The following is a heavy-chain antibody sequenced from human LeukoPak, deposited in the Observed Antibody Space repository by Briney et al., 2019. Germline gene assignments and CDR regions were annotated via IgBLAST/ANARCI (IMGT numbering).Heavy chain of an antibody. V-gene: IGHV3-30-3*01. CDR2: ISYDGSDE. Sequence: PGGSLRLSCVVSGFTFSSYSLYWVRQAPGKGLEWVAFISYDGSDEYFADSVKGRFTIFRDNSENTLYLQMNSLRAEDTAVYYCARDFYDSSGYSRSDFDYWGQGTLVTVSS. CDR3: ARDFYDSSGYSRSDFDY. CDR1: GFTFSSYS. J-gene: IGHJ4*02. D-gene: IGHD3-22*01.